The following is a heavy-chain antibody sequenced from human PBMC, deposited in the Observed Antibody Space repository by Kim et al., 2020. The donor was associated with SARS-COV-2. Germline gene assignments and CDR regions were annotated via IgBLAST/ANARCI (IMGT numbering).Heavy chain of an antibody. Sequence: GGSLRLSCAASGFTFDDYAMHWVRQAPGKGLEWVSGISWNSGSIGYADSVKGRFTISRDNAKNSLYLQMNSLRAEDTALYYCAKDPTRIDSSSWADIQDHWGQGTLVTVSS. D-gene: IGHD6-13*01. CDR3: AKDPTRIDSSSWADIQDH. V-gene: IGHV3-9*01. CDR2: ISWNSGSI. CDR1: GFTFDDYA. J-gene: IGHJ4*02.